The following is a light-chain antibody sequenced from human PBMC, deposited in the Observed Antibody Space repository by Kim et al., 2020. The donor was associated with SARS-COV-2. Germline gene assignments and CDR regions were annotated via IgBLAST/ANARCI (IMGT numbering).Light chain of an antibody. CDR2: EDS. J-gene: IGLJ2*01. CDR3: QSYDISNVI. Sequence: GNTVTIACTRTSGNIADNYVQWYQQRPGSAPTIVIYEDSERPSGVPDRFSDSIDTSSSSASLTISGLKTEDEADYYCQSYDISNVIFGGGTQLTVL. CDR1: SGNIADNY. V-gene: IGLV6-57*03.